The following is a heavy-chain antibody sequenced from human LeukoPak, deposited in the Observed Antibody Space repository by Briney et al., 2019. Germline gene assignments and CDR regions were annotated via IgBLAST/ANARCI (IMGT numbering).Heavy chain of an antibody. CDR1: GGSISSYY. V-gene: IGHV4-59*01. D-gene: IGHD6-19*01. CDR2: IYYSGST. Sequence: PSETLSLTCTVSGGSISSYYWSWLRQPPGKGLEWIGYIYYSGSTNYNPSLKSRVTISVDTSKNQFSLKLSSVTAADTAVYYCAGPALAVAGGGMDVWGQGTTVTVSS. CDR3: AGPALAVAGGGMDV. J-gene: IGHJ6*02.